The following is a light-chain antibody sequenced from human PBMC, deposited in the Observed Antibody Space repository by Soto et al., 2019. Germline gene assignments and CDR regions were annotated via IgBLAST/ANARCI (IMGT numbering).Light chain of an antibody. CDR1: QSISSW. Sequence: DIQMTQSPSTLSASIGDRITITCRASQSISSWLGWYQQKPGKAPKLLIYDASTLESGVPSRFSGSGSGTEFTLTISSLQPDDFATYYCQQYHRYSTFGGGTKVDIK. V-gene: IGKV1-5*01. CDR2: DAS. J-gene: IGKJ4*01. CDR3: QQYHRYST.